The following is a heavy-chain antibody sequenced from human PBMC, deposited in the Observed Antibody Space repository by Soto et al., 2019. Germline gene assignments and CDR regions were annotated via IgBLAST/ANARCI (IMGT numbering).Heavy chain of an antibody. J-gene: IGHJ4*02. V-gene: IGHV1-18*01. D-gene: IGHD1-1*01. CDR1: GYGFTTYG. Sequence: QVHLVQSGAEVKKPGASVKVSCKGSGYGFTTYGITWVRQAPGQGLEWMAWISAHNGNTNSAQKLQGRVNVARDTSTITAYMELRSLRSDDTAVYYCERGRYGDYWGQGALVTVSS. CDR3: ERGRYGDY. CDR2: ISAHNGNT.